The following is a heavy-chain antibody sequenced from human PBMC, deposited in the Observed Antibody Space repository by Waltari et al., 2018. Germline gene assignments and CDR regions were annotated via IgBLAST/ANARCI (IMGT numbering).Heavy chain of an antibody. CDR2: IYYSGST. V-gene: IGHV4-39*07. CDR1: GGSIGRSSYY. J-gene: IGHJ4*02. D-gene: IGHD2-2*01. Sequence: QLQLQESGPGLVKPSETLSLTCTVPGGSIGRSSYYWAWLRQPPGKGLEWIGSIYYSGSTYYNPSLKSRVTISVDTSRNQFSLKLTSVTAADTAVYYCARDMERYCSGTICYPLDYWGQGTLVTVSS. CDR3: ARDMERYCSGTICYPLDY.